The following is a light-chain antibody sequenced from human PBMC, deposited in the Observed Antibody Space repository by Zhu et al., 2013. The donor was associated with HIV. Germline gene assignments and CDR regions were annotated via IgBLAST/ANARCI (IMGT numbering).Light chain of an antibody. J-gene: IGLJ1*01. CDR3: SSYTSSSTYV. CDR2: EVK. Sequence: QSALTQAASMSGSPGQSITISCTGTSSDIGSYDLVSWYQQHPGKAPKLIIYEVKKRPSGVSDRFSGSKSGNTASLTISGLQAEDEADYYCSSYTSSSTYVFGTGTKVTVL. CDR1: SSDIGSYDL. V-gene: IGLV2-14*02.